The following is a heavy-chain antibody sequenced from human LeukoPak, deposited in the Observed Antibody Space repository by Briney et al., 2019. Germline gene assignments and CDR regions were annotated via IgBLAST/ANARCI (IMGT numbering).Heavy chain of an antibody. CDR3: ARAYYYDSSGPMDV. J-gene: IGHJ6*03. CDR1: GGSIRSYY. D-gene: IGHD3-22*01. Sequence: KPSETLSLTCTVSGGSIRSYYWSWIRQPPGKGLEWIGYIYYSGSTYYNPSLKSRVTISVDTSKNQFSLKLSSVTAADTAVFYCARAYYYDSSGPMDVWGKGTTVTVSS. CDR2: IYYSGST. V-gene: IGHV4-59*12.